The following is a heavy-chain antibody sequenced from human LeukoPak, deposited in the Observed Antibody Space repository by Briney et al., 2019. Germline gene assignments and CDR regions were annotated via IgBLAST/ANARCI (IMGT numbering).Heavy chain of an antibody. J-gene: IGHJ5*02. Sequence: SETLSLTCTVSGGSISSSSYYWGWIRQPPGKGLEWIGSIYYSGSTYYNPSLKSRVTISVDTSKNQFSLKLSSVPAADTAVYYCVRDYDSRGSWGQGTLVTVSS. D-gene: IGHD3-22*01. CDR3: VRDYDSRGS. V-gene: IGHV4-39*01. CDR2: IYYSGST. CDR1: GGSISSSSYY.